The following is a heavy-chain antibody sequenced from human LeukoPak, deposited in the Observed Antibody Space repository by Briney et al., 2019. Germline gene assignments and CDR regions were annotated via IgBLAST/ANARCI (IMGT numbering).Heavy chain of an antibody. D-gene: IGHD1-26*01. J-gene: IGHJ4*02. CDR3: ARGSVGPDY. Sequence: GGSLRLSCAASGFTFSSYSMNWARQAPGKGLEWVSRINTDGTSTIYADSVRGRFTISRDNAKNTVYLQMNSLRAEDTAAYYCARGSVGPDYWGQGTLVTVSS. V-gene: IGHV3-74*01. CDR1: GFTFSSYS. CDR2: INTDGTST.